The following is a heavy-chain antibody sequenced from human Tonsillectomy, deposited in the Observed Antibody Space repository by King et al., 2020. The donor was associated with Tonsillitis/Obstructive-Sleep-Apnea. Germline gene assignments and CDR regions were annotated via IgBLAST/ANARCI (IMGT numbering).Heavy chain of an antibody. CDR2: ISAYNGDT. J-gene: IGHJ4*02. CDR3: ARDSRSHYYDTSGYYTFDY. CDR1: GYTFTTYG. Sequence: VQLVESGAEVKKPGASVKVSCTASGYTFTTYGISWVRQAPGQGLEWMGWISAYNGDTNYAQKLQGRVTMTTDTSTSTAYMEVRSLRSDDTAVYYCARDSRSHYYDTSGYYTFDYWGQGTLVTVSS. D-gene: IGHD3-22*01. V-gene: IGHV1-18*01.